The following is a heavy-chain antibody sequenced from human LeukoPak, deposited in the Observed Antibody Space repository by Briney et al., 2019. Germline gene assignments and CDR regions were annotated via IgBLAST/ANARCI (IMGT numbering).Heavy chain of an antibody. V-gene: IGHV4-39*01. CDR2: IYYSGST. Sequence: SETLSLTCTVSGGSISSSSYYWGWIRQPPGKGLEWIGSIYYSGSTYYNPSLKRRVTISVDTSKNQFSLKLSSVTAADTAVYYCARLADIVVVVAATTGGFDYWGQGTLVTVSS. CDR3: ARLADIVVVVAATTGGFDY. J-gene: IGHJ4*02. D-gene: IGHD2-15*01. CDR1: GGSISSSSYY.